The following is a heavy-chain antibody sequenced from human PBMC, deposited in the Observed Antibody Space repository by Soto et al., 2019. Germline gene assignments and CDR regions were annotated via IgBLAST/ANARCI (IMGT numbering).Heavy chain of an antibody. J-gene: IGHJ6*03. D-gene: IGHD6-13*01. CDR2: ISGSGGNT. V-gene: IGHV3-23*01. CDR1: GLTFSNYA. CDR3: AQQLLVRGLGFYFYMDV. Sequence: GGSLRLSCAASGLTFSNYAMSWVRQAPGKGLEWVSTISGSGGNTYDADSVKGRFTISRDNSKNTLYLQMNSLRDEDTAVYYCAQQLLVRGLGFYFYMDVWGKGTTVTVSS.